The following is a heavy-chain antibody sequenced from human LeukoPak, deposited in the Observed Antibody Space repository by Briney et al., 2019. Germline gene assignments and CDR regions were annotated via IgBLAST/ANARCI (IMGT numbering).Heavy chain of an antibody. J-gene: IGHJ3*02. V-gene: IGHV3-21*01. Sequence: GGSLGLSCAASGFTFSSYSMNWVRQAPGKGLEWVSSISSSSYIYYADSVKGRFTISRDNAKNSLYLQMNSLRAEDTAVYYCARDIPKDYYDSSGYWDAFDIWGQGTMVTVSS. D-gene: IGHD3-22*01. CDR2: ISSSSYI. CDR1: GFTFSSYS. CDR3: ARDIPKDYYDSSGYWDAFDI.